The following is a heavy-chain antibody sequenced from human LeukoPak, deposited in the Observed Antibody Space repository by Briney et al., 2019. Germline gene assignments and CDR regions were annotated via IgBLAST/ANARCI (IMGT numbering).Heavy chain of an antibody. J-gene: IGHJ4*02. CDR1: GFTLSRSW. V-gene: IGHV3-7*03. Sequence: GGSLRLSCVGSGFTLSRSWMSWVRQAPGEGLQWVANIKEDESEKDYVDSVKGRFTISRDNVRNSLDLQMNSLRVEDTAVYYCAAYRGAHHKTFDYWGQGTLVIVSS. CDR2: IKEDESEK. D-gene: IGHD1-26*01. CDR3: AAYRGAHHKTFDY.